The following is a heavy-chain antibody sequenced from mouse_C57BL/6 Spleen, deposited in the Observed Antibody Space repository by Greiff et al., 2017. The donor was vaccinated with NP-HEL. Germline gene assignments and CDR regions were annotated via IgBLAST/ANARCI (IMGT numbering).Heavy chain of an antibody. CDR2: IDPSDSYT. CDR1: GYTFTSYW. V-gene: IGHV1-69*01. D-gene: IGHD1-1*01. J-gene: IGHJ2*01. CDR3: ARDGSRLYYFDY. Sequence: VQLQQPGAELVMPGASVKLSCKASGYTFTSYWMHWVKQRPGQGLEWIGEIDPSDSYTNYNQKFKGKSTLTVDKSSSTAYMQLSSLTSEDSAVYYCARDGSRLYYFDYWGQGTTLTVSS.